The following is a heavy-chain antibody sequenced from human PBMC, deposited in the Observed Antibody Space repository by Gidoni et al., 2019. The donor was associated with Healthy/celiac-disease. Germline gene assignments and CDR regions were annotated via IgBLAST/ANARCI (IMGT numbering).Heavy chain of an antibody. Sequence: AQPVQSGAEVKTPGSSVKLFCKASGGAFSNYATTWVRQAPGHGLEWMGGIIPIFGTANYAQKFQGRVTITADESTSTAYMELSSLRSEDTAVYYCARGGFPAIYSIWGQGTLVTVSS. CDR1: GGAFSNYA. V-gene: IGHV1-69*01. CDR2: IIPIFGTA. J-gene: IGHJ4*02. CDR3: ARGGFPAIYSI. D-gene: IGHD4-4*01.